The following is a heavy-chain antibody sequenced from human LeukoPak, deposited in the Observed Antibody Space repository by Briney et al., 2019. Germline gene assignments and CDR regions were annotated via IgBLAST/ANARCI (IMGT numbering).Heavy chain of an antibody. Sequence: SETLSLTCTVSGGSISSSSYYWGWIRQPPGTGVEWIGSIYYSGSTYYNPSLKSRVTISVDTSKNQFSLKLSSVTAADTAVYYCARERKNDFWSGYLPGAYGMDVWGQGTTVTVSS. CDR3: ARERKNDFWSGYLPGAYGMDV. CDR1: GGSISSSSYY. V-gene: IGHV4-39*07. CDR2: IYYSGST. J-gene: IGHJ6*02. D-gene: IGHD3-3*01.